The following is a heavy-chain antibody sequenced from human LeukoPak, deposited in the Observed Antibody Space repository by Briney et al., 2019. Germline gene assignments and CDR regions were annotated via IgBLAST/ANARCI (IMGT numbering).Heavy chain of an antibody. CDR1: GFTFSSYE. CDR2: ISSSGSTI. J-gene: IGHJ6*02. V-gene: IGHV3-48*03. CDR3: ARDLHYYVAMDV. Sequence: QPGGSLRLSCAASGFTFSSYEMNWVRQAPGKGLEWVSYISSSGSTIYYADSVKGRFTISRDNAKNSLYLQMNSLRAEDTAVYYCARDLHYYVAMDVWGQGTTVTVSS. D-gene: IGHD3-10*02.